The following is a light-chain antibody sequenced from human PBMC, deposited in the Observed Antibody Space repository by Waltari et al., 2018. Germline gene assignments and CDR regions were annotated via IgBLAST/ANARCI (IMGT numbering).Light chain of an antibody. CDR1: NLGGQH. CDR2: RDR. J-gene: IGLJ3*02. CDR3: QVWDRIAVV. Sequence: SYELTQPPSLSVALGQTATITCGGTNLGGQHVHWYQQRPGQAPVLVIYRDRNRPSGIPDRFSGSNSGNTATLVISRVQAADEADYYCQVWDRIAVVFGGGTKLTVL. V-gene: IGLV3-9*01.